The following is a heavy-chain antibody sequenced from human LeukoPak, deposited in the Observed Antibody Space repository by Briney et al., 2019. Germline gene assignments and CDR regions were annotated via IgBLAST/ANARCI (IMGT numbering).Heavy chain of an antibody. J-gene: IGHJ6*02. V-gene: IGHV1-69*13. CDR1: GGTFISYA. Sequence: SVKVSCKASGGTFISYAISWVRQAPGQGLEWMGGIIPIFGTANYAQKFQGRVTITADESTSTAYMELSSLRSEDTAVYYCARSEEPAGHYYYGMDVWGQGTTVTVSS. CDR3: ARSEEPAGHYYYGMDV. D-gene: IGHD2-2*01. CDR2: IIPIFGTA.